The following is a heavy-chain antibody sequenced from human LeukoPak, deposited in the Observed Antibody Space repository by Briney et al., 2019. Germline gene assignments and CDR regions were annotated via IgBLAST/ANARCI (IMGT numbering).Heavy chain of an antibody. CDR3: ARVGGATAVTMYFEY. CDR2: ITTSGNTI. D-gene: IGHD1-26*01. J-gene: IGHJ4*02. V-gene: IGHV3-48*02. Sequence: GGSLRLSCVVSGLTFSGYSMIGVRRAPGKGLEWLSFITTSGNTIFYAESVKERFTISRDNAKKTLYLQMYSLRDEDTAVYYCARVGGATAVTMYFEYWGQGTLVTVSS. CDR1: GLTFSGYS.